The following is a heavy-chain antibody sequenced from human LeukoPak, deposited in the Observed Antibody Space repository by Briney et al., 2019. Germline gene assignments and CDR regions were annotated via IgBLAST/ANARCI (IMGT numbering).Heavy chain of an antibody. CDR1: GFSFDDYA. CDR3: AKDSSSWSFFDY. Sequence: GGSLRLSCAASGFSFDDYALHWVRQAPGKGLEWVSLIIGDASSTYYVDSVKGRFTISRDNSKNSLYLQMNSLRTEDTALYYCAKDSSSWSFFDYWGQGPLVTVSS. CDR2: IIGDASST. J-gene: IGHJ4*02. D-gene: IGHD6-19*01. V-gene: IGHV3-43*02.